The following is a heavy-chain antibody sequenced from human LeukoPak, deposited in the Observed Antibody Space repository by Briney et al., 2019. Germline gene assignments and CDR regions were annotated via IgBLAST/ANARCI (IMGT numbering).Heavy chain of an antibody. V-gene: IGHV3-48*02. Sequence: AGGSLRLSCAASGFTFSTYGMNWVRQAPGKGLEWVSYISGSSETIYYADSVKGRFTISRDNAKNSLYLQMNSLRDEDTAVYYCARTPPTAGLTTIGVGSDYWGQGTLVTVSS. D-gene: IGHD4-11*01. J-gene: IGHJ4*02. CDR1: GFTFSTYG. CDR3: ARTPPTAGLTTIGVGSDY. CDR2: ISGSSETI.